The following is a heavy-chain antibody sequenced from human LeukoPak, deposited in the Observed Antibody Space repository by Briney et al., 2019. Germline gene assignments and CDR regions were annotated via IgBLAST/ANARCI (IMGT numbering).Heavy chain of an antibody. V-gene: IGHV3-30*04. D-gene: IGHD5-12*01. J-gene: IGHJ6*02. CDR1: GFTFSSYA. Sequence: PGGSLRLSCAASGFTFSSYAMHWVRQAPGKGLEWVAVISYDGSNKYYADSVKGRFTISRDNSKNTLYLQMNSLRAEDTAVYYCARDKVATWFDYYGMDVWGQGTTVTVFS. CDR2: ISYDGSNK. CDR3: ARDKVATWFDYYGMDV.